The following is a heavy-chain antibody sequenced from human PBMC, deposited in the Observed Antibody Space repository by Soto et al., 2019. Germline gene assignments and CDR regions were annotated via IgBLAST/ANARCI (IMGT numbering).Heavy chain of an antibody. CDR3: VRRAVAGFDY. CDR1: GFTFSSYS. J-gene: IGHJ4*02. CDR2: ISSSSSTI. Sequence: EVQLVESGGGLVQPGGSLRLSCAASGFTFSSYSMNWVRQAPGKGLEWVSYISSSSSTIYYADSVKGRFTISRDNAKNSLYLQMNSLRAEDTAVYYCVRRAVAGFDYWGQGPLVTVSS. V-gene: IGHV3-48*01. D-gene: IGHD6-19*01.